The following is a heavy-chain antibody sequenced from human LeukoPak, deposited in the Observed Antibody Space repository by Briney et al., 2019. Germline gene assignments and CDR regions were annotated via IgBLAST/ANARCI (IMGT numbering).Heavy chain of an antibody. CDR1: GFTFSSYA. J-gene: IGHJ4*02. D-gene: IGHD6-13*01. CDR2: ISNDGSNK. V-gene: IGHV3-30-3*02. CDR3: AKRVAYSSTWPYFDY. Sequence: GGSLRLSCAASGFTFSSYAMHWVRQAPGKGLEWVAVISNDGSNKYYADSVKGCFTISRDNSKNTLYLQMNSLRAEDTAVYYCAKRVAYSSTWPYFDYWGQGTLVTVSS.